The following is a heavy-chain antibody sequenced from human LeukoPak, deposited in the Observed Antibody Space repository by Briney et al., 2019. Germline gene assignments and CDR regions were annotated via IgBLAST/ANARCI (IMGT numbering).Heavy chain of an antibody. V-gene: IGHV1-24*01. CDR1: GYTLTELS. CDR2: FDPEDGET. D-gene: IGHD2-2*01. J-gene: IGHJ4*02. Sequence: EASVKVSCKVSGYTLTELSMHWVRQAPGKGLEWMGGFDPEDGETIYAQKFQGRVTMTEDTSTDTAYMELSSLRSEDTAVYYSATVAVVPAANAGGYYFDYWGQGTLVTVSS. CDR3: ATVAVVPAANAGGYYFDY.